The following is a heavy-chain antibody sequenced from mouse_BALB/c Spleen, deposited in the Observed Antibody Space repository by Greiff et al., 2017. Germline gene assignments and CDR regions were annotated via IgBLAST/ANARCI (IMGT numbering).Heavy chain of an antibody. Sequence: EVKVVESGGGLVKPGGSLKLSCAASGFTFSSYAMSWVRQTPEKRLEWVASISSGGSTYYPDSVKGRFTISRDNARNILYLQMSSLRSEDTAMYYCARGAPYPAMDYWGQGTSVTVSS. V-gene: IGHV5-6-5*01. CDR3: ARGAPYPAMDY. J-gene: IGHJ4*01. D-gene: IGHD5-1*01. CDR2: ISSGGST. CDR1: GFTFSSYA.